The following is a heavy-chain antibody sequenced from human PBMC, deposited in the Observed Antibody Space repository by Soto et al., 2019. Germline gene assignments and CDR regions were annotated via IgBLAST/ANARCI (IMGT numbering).Heavy chain of an antibody. CDR2: ISSSSSTI. CDR3: ARVGILSDIVATMGY. CDR1: GFTFSSYS. D-gene: IGHD5-12*01. J-gene: IGHJ4*02. Sequence: PGGSLRLSFAASGFTFSSYSMNWVRQAAGKGLEWVSYISSSSSTIYYADSVKGRFTISRDNAKNSLYLQMNSLRDEDTAVYYCARVGILSDIVATMGYRGQGTLVTVSS. V-gene: IGHV3-48*02.